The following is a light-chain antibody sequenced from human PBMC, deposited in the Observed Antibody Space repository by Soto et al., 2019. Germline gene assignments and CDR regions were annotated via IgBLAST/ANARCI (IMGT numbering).Light chain of an antibody. CDR3: QQYYSYPCT. V-gene: IGKV1-8*01. J-gene: IGKJ2*01. CDR1: QGISSY. Sequence: IRMTQSPSSFSASTGDRVTITCRASQGISSYLAWYQQKPGKAPKLLIYAASTLQSGVPSRFSGSGSGTDFTLTISCLQSEDFATYYCQQYYSYPCTFGQGTKLEIK. CDR2: AAS.